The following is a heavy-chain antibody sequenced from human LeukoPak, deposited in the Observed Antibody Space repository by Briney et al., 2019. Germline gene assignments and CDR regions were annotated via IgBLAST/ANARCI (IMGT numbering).Heavy chain of an antibody. V-gene: IGHV3-21*01. J-gene: IGHJ5*02. CDR1: GFTFSSYS. Sequence: GGSLRLSCAASGFTFSSYSMDWVRQAPGKGLEWVSSISSSSSYIYYADSVKGRFTISRDNAKSTLYLQMNSLRAEDTAVYYCARGKTSQNIVTRKTYNWFDPWGQGTLVTVSS. D-gene: IGHD2/OR15-2a*01. CDR3: ARGKTSQNIVTRKTYNWFDP. CDR2: ISSSSSYI.